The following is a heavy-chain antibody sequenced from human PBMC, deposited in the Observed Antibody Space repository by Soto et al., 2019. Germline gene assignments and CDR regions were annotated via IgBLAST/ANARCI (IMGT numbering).Heavy chain of an antibody. V-gene: IGHV4-59*01. CDR3: AIGYYYDSSGYYLSY. J-gene: IGHJ4*02. D-gene: IGHD3-22*01. CDR1: GGSISSYY. CDR2: IYYSGST. Sequence: XGTLYITCTVSGGSISSYYWSWIRQPPGKGLEWIGYIYYSGSTNYNPSLKSRVTISVDTSKNQFSLKLSPVTAADTAVYYCAIGYYYDSSGYYLSYWGQGTLVTVSS.